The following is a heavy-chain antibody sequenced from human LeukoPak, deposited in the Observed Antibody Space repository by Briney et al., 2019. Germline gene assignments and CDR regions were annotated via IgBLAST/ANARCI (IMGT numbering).Heavy chain of an antibody. Sequence: GGSLRLSCAASGFTFSTYSMNWVRQAPGKGLEWVSGINWNGGSTGYADSVKGRFTISRDNAKNSLYLQMNSLRAEDTALYHCARDMSSGWYIVGDYWGQGTLVTVSS. V-gene: IGHV3-20*01. J-gene: IGHJ4*02. CDR1: GFTFSTYS. D-gene: IGHD6-19*01. CDR3: ARDMSSGWYIVGDY. CDR2: INWNGGST.